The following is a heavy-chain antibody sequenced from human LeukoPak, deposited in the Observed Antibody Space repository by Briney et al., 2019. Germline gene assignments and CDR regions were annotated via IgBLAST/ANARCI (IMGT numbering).Heavy chain of an antibody. CDR1: GGSISSSSYY. V-gene: IGHV4-39*01. D-gene: IGHD3-22*01. CDR3: ARRHDSSGYGAFDI. J-gene: IGHJ3*02. CDR2: IYYSGRT. Sequence: SETLSLTCPVSGGSISSSSYYWGWIRQPPGKGLEWIGSIYYSGRTYYNPSLKSRVTISVDTSKNQFSLKLSSVTAADTAVYYCARRHDSSGYGAFDIWGQGTMVTVSS.